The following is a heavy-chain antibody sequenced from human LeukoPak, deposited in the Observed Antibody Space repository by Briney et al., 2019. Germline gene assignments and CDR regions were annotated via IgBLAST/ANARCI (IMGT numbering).Heavy chain of an antibody. Sequence: ASVKVSCKASGYTFTGYYMHWVRQAPGQGLEWMGWINPNSGGTNYAQKFQGRVTMTRDTSISTAYMELSRLRSDDTAVYYCARDATYYYDSSGYWDGEAFDIWGQGTMVTVSS. CDR3: ARDATYYYDSSGYWDGEAFDI. D-gene: IGHD3-22*01. CDR1: GYTFTGYY. J-gene: IGHJ3*02. CDR2: INPNSGGT. V-gene: IGHV1-2*02.